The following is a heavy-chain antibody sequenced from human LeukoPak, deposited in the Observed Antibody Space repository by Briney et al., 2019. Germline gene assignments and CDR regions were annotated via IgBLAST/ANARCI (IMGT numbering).Heavy chain of an antibody. CDR1: GYTLTELS. CDR3: ARDRVDYYDSSGYYHNALDY. CDR2: FDPEDGET. J-gene: IGHJ4*02. V-gene: IGHV1-24*01. Sequence: ASVKVSCKVSGYTLTELSMHWVRQAPGKGLEWMGGFDPEDGETIYAQKFQGRVTMTEDTSTDTAYMELSSLRSEDTAVYYCARDRVDYYDSSGYYHNALDYWGQGTLVTVSS. D-gene: IGHD3-22*01.